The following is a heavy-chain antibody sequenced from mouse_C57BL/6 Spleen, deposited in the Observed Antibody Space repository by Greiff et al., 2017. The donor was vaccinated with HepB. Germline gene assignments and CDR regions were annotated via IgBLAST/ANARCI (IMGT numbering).Heavy chain of an antibody. J-gene: IGHJ3*01. CDR2: ISSGSSTI. CDR3: ARPYYGSTAWFAY. CDR1: GFTFSDYG. Sequence: EVKVEESGGGLVKPGGSLKLSCAASGFTFSDYGMHWVRQAPEKGLEWVAYISSGSSTIYYADTVKGRFTISRDNAKNTLFLQMTSLRSEDTAMYYCARPYYGSTAWFAYWGQGTLVTVSA. D-gene: IGHD1-1*01. V-gene: IGHV5-17*01.